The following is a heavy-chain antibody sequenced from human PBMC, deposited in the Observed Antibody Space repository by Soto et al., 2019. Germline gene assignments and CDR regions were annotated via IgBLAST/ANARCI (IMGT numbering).Heavy chain of an antibody. CDR2: INPNSGGT. CDR3: ARWFGELKAEGNWFDP. CDR1: GYTFTGYY. V-gene: IGHV1-2*04. D-gene: IGHD3-10*01. Sequence: ASVKVSCKASGYTFTGYYMHWVRQAPGQGLEWMGWINPNSGGTNYAQKFQGWVTMTRDTSISTAYMELSRLRSDDTAVYYCARWFGELKAEGNWFDPWGQGTLVTVSS. J-gene: IGHJ5*02.